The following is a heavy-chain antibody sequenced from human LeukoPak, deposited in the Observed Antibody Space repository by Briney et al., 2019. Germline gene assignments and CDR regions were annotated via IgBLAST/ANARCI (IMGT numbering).Heavy chain of an antibody. V-gene: IGHV4-59*01. CDR2: IYYSGST. J-gene: IGHJ4*02. CDR3: ARDREIAVAGTGFDY. CDR1: SGSISSYY. Sequence: SETLSLTCTVSSGSISSYYWSWIRQPPGKGLEWIGYIYYSGSTNYNPSLKSRVTISVDTSKNQFSLKLSSVTAADTAVYYCARDREIAVAGTGFDYWGQGTLVTVSS. D-gene: IGHD6-19*01.